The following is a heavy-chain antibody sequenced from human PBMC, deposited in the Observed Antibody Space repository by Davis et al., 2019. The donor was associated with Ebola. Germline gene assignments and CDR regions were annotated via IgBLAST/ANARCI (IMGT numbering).Heavy chain of an antibody. Sequence: ASVKVSCKASGGTFSNYAFSWVRQAPGQGLEWMGWISAYNGNTNYAQKLQGRVTMTTDTSTSTAYMELRSLRSEDTSVYYCARDRGGDYSFDYWGQGTLVTVSS. CDR2: ISAYNGNT. V-gene: IGHV1-18*01. CDR3: ARDRGGDYSFDY. J-gene: IGHJ4*02. CDR1: GGTFSNYA. D-gene: IGHD3-10*01.